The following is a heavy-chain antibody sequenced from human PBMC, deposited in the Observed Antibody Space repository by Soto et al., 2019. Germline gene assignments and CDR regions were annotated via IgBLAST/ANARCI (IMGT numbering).Heavy chain of an antibody. CDR2: ISGSGSTI. J-gene: IGHJ6*02. Sequence: GGSLKLSCAASGFVFSSYAMSWVRQAPGKGLECVSAISGSGSTIYYADSVKGRFTISRDNAKNSLYLQMNSLRAEDTAVYYCARAASSSWYDYYGMDVWGQGTTVTVSS. V-gene: IGHV3-23*01. D-gene: IGHD6-13*01. CDR1: GFVFSSYA. CDR3: ARAASSSWYDYYGMDV.